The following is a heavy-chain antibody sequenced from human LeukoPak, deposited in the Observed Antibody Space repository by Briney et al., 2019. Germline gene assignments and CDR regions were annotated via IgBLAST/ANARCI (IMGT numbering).Heavy chain of an antibody. J-gene: IGHJ6*03. CDR2: IYSGGNT. CDR1: GFTVSSNY. Sequence: PGGSLRLSCAASGFTVSSNYMSWVRQAPGKGLEWVSVIYSGGNTYYADSVKGRFTISRDNSKNTLYLQMNSLGAEDTAVYYCARGPLEQWLVGDYYYMDVWGKGTTVTISS. CDR3: ARGPLEQWLVGDYYYMDV. D-gene: IGHD6-19*01. V-gene: IGHV3-53*01.